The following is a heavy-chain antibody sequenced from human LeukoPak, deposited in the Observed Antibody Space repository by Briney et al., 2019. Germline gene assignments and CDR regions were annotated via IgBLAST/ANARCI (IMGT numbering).Heavy chain of an antibody. J-gene: IGHJ5*02. CDR3: ARGLYSYGLLGFDP. CDR1: GFTFSSYS. Sequence: PGGSLRLSCAASGFTFSSYSMNWVRQAPGKGLEWVSYISSSGSTIYYADSVKGRFTISRDNAKNSLYLQMNSLRAEDTAVYYCARGLYSYGLLGFDPWGQGTLVTVSS. CDR2: ISSSGSTI. V-gene: IGHV3-48*04. D-gene: IGHD5-18*01.